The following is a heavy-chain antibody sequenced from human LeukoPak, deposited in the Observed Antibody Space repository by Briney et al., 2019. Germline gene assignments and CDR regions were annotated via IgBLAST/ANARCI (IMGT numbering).Heavy chain of an antibody. Sequence: KAGGSLRLSCAASGFTFSSYEMNWVRQAPGKGLEWVSFISSSGTTINQPDSVKGRFTISRDNAKNSVHLQMDNLRVEDTAVYYCARGWDRAHPTGFEFDVWGQGTLDTVSS. V-gene: IGHV3-48*03. J-gene: IGHJ4*02. CDR3: ARGWDRAHPTGFEFDV. CDR2: ISSSGTTI. D-gene: IGHD1-26*01. CDR1: GFTFSSYE.